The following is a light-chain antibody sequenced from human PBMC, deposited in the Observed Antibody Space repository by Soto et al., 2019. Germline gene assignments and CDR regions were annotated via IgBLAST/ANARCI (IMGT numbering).Light chain of an antibody. Sequence: IQPTQSPHTMAGSVVASAKTTCRASQTISRWLAWYQQKPGKAPKLLIYKASTLKSGVPSRFSGSGSGTEFTLTISSVQPDDFATDYCQQYNSYWTFGQGTKVDI. J-gene: IGKJ1*01. V-gene: IGKV1-5*03. CDR3: QQYNSYWT. CDR2: KAS. CDR1: QTISRW.